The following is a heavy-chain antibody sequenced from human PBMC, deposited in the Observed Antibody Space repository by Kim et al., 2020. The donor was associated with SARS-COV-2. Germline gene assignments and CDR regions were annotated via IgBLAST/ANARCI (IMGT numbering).Heavy chain of an antibody. CDR3: ARAGKGRGVLYGMDV. CDR1: GYTFTSYY. D-gene: IGHD3-10*01. J-gene: IGHJ6*02. V-gene: IGHV1-46*01. Sequence: ASVKVSCKASGYTFTSYYMHWVRQAPGQGLEWMGIINPSGGSTSYAQKFQGRVTMTRDTSTSTVYMELSSLRSEDTAVYYCARAGKGRGVLYGMDVWGQGTTVTVSS. CDR2: INPSGGST.